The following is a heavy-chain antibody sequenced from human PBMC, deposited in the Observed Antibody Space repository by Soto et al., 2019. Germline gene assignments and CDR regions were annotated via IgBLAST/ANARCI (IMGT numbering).Heavy chain of an antibody. CDR3: AREFRPGIAVAGTFQVDY. CDR2: IYYSGST. J-gene: IGHJ4*02. Sequence: SETLSLTCTVSGGSISSSSYYWGRIRQPPGKGLEWIGSIYYSGSTYYNPSLKSRVTISVDTSKNQFSLKLSSVTAADTAVYYCAREFRPGIAVAGTFQVDYWGQGTLVTVSS. V-gene: IGHV4-39*02. CDR1: GGSISSSSYY. D-gene: IGHD6-19*01.